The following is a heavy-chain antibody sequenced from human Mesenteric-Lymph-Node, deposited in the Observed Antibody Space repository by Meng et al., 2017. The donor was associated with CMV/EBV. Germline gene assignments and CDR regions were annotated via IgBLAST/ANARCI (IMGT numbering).Heavy chain of an antibody. V-gene: IGHV3-66*02. Sequence: GESLMISCAASGFTVSSNYMSWVRQAPGKGLEWVSVIYSGGSTYYADSVKGRFTISRDNSKNTLYLQMNSLRAEDTAVYYCARGGVYLDAFDIWGQGTMVTVSS. CDR2: IYSGGST. J-gene: IGHJ3*02. D-gene: IGHD6-13*01. CDR3: ARGGVYLDAFDI. CDR1: GFTVSSNY.